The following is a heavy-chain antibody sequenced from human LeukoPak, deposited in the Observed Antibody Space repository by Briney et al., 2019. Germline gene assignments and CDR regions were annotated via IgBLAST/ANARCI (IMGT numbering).Heavy chain of an antibody. CDR2: ISPNSGGT. CDR3: ARDLNDFWSGYRH. V-gene: IGHV1-2*02. Sequence: GASVKVSCKASGYTFTDYYIHWVRQAPGQGPEWMGWISPNSGGTNSAQKFQGRVTMTRDTSISTAYMQLSRLRSDDTAVYYCARDLNDFWSGYRHWGQGTLVTVSS. D-gene: IGHD3-3*01. CDR1: GYTFTDYY. J-gene: IGHJ4*02.